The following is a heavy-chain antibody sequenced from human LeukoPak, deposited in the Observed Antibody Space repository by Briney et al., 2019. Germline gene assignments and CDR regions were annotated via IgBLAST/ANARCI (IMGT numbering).Heavy chain of an antibody. CDR1: EFNFRSFA. J-gene: IGHJ6*03. CDR3: AKVRGTYYYMDV. Sequence: GGSLRLSCRASEFNFRSFAMNWVRQAPGKGLEWVSTISGGGGSTYYADSVKGRSAISRDNLNNTLYLQMDSLRADDTAVYYCAKVRGTYYYMDVWGKGTTVTVSS. V-gene: IGHV3-23*01. CDR2: ISGGGGST.